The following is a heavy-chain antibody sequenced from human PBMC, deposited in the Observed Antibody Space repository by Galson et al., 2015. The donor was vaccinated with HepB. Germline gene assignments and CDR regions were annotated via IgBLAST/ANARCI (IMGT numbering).Heavy chain of an antibody. CDR1: GFAFSKYA. Sequence: SLRLSCAASGFAFSKYAMTWVRQAPGKGLEWVSAITDSGLTTYYADSVKGRFTISRDNSKNTLYLQMNSLRAEDTAVYYCAKDNPNGDYVFWYFDLWGRGTLVTVSS. CDR2: ITDSGLTT. J-gene: IGHJ2*01. D-gene: IGHD4-17*01. V-gene: IGHV3-23*01. CDR3: AKDNPNGDYVFWYFDL.